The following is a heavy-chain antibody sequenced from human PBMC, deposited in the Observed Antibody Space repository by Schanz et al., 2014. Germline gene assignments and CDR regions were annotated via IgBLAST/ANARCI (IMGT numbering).Heavy chain of an antibody. V-gene: IGHV1-69*09. D-gene: IGHD2-2*02. CDR1: GYTFVSYS. CDR3: ASTYCSSTSCYTGYYYMDV. J-gene: IGHJ6*03. CDR2: IIPILGIA. Sequence: QVQLVQSGAEVKKPGASVKVSCKASGYTFVSYSMHWVRQAPGQGLEWMGRIIPILGIANYAQNFQGRGTITADKSTSTAYMELTSLRSEDTAVYYCASTYCSSTSCYTGYYYMDVWGKGTTVTVSS.